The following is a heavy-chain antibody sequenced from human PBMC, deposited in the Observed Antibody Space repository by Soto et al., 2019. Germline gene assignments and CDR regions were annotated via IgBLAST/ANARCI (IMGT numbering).Heavy chain of an antibody. CDR3: AREGINNYNEYYFDS. V-gene: IGHV3-21*01. CDR1: GFTFSTYS. CDR2: ISGSGNYT. J-gene: IGHJ4*02. Sequence: EMHLVESGGGLVKPGGSLRLSCAASGFTFSTYSMNWVRQAPGKGLEWVSSISGSGNYTHYADFLRGRFTISRDNAKTSLYLQTNSLRAEDTAVYYCAREGINNYNEYYFDSWGQGTVVTVSS. D-gene: IGHD4-4*01.